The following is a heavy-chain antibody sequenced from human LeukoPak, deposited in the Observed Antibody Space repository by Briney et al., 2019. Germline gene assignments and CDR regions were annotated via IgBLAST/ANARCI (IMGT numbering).Heavy chain of an antibody. J-gene: IGHJ5*02. Sequence: PGGSLRLSCAASGFSLSGYWMYWVRHAPGKGLMYISRNNGDGSTTNYADVVKGRFTMSRDNVKNTLYLQMNSLRVEDTAVYYCARDPRNVGLAPWGQGTLVTVSS. CDR1: GFSLSGYW. CDR3: ARDPRNVGLAP. V-gene: IGHV3-74*01. CDR2: NNGDGSTT. D-gene: IGHD2-15*01.